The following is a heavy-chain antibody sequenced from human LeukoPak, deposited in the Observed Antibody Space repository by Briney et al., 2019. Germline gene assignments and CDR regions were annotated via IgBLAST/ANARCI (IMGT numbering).Heavy chain of an antibody. CDR3: AKSNGYGLIDY. CDR2: TNHSGST. Sequence: SETLSLTCAVYGGSFSGYYWSWIRQPPGKGLEWIGETNHSGSTNYNPSLKSRVTISVDTSKNQFSLKLSSVTAADTAMYYCAKSNGYGLIDYWGQGTLVTVSS. CDR1: GGSFSGYY. J-gene: IGHJ4*02. D-gene: IGHD5-12*01. V-gene: IGHV4-34*01.